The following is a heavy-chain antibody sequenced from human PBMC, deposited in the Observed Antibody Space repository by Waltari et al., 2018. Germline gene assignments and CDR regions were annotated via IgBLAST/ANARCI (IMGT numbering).Heavy chain of an antibody. CDR3: ARSAVAGTDDAFDI. D-gene: IGHD6-19*01. J-gene: IGHJ3*02. CDR1: GYRFTGYY. V-gene: IGHV1-2*02. Sequence: QVQLVRSGAEVKKPGASVKDSCMADGYRFTGYYRQWVRQAPGQGLEWTGWINPNSGGTNYAQKFPGRVPMTRDTSISTAYMELSRLRSDDTAVYYCARSAVAGTDDAFDIWGQGTMVTVSS. CDR2: INPNSGGT.